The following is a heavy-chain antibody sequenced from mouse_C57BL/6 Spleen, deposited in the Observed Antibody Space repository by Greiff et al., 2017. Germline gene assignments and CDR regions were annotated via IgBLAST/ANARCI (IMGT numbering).Heavy chain of an antibody. J-gene: IGHJ1*03. D-gene: IGHD3-3*01. CDR3: AREGGRLRWYFDV. V-gene: IGHV1-18*01. Sequence: EVQLQQSGPELVKPGASVEIPCKASGYTFTDYNMDWVKQSHGKSLEWIGDINPNNGGTIYNQKFKGKATLTVDKSSSTAYMELRSLTSEDTAVYYCAREGGRLRWYFDVWGTGTTVTVSS. CDR2: INPNNGGT. CDR1: GYTFTDYN.